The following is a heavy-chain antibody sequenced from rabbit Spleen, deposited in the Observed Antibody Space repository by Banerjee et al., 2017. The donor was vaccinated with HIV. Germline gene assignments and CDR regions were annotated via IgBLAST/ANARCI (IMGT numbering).Heavy chain of an antibody. CDR1: GFPFSNKA. V-gene: IGHV1S42*01. J-gene: IGHJ4*02. D-gene: IGHD2-1*01. CDR3: ARSLGADIASYNI. Sequence: QEQLEESGGGLVKPEGSLTLTCKASGFPFSNKAVMCWVRQAPGKGLEWIGFIGAGSGGTVYASWAKGRFAISKTSTIMDLKITSPTTEDTATYFCARSLGADIASYNIWGQGTLVTVS. CDR2: IGAGSGGT.